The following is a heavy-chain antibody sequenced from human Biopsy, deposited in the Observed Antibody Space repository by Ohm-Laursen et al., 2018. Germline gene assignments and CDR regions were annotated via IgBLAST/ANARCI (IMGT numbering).Heavy chain of an antibody. CDR3: ARHSFGSGRDF. V-gene: IGHV4-39*01. Sequence: GTLSLTCTVTDGSISNIINYWGWIRQPLGKGLEWLGSIYHIGITDYNPSLKSLVTISVYTSNTQFSLKLSSLTAADTAVYYCARHSFGSGRDFWGQGTLVTVSS. CDR1: DGSISNIINY. D-gene: IGHD3-10*01. J-gene: IGHJ4*02. CDR2: IYHIGIT.